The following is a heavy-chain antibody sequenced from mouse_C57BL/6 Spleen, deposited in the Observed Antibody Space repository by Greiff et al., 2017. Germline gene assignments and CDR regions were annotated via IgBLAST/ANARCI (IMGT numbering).Heavy chain of an antibody. CDR2: INPSSGYT. Sequence: VQLQQSGAELAKPGASVKLSCKASGYTFTSYWIHWVKQRPGQGLEWIGYINPSSGYTKYNQKFKDKATLTADKSSSTAYMQLSSLTYEDSAVYYCARATVVAGNYFDYWGQGTTLTVSS. J-gene: IGHJ2*01. CDR1: GYTFTSYW. V-gene: IGHV1-7*01. CDR3: ARATVVAGNYFDY. D-gene: IGHD1-1*01.